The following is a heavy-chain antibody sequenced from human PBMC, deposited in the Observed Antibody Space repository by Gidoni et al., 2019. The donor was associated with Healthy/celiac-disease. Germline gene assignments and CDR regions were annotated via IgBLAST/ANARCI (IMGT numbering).Heavy chain of an antibody. CDR2: FSSSSSYI. Sequence: EVQLVESGGGLVKPGGSLSLSCAASGLTFSSYSMNWVRQAPGKGLEWVSSFSSSSSYIYYADSVTGRFSISRDNAKTSLYLQMNSLRAEDTAVYYCARDYGDYGGDAFDIWGQGTMVTVSS. CDR3: ARDYGDYGGDAFDI. CDR1: GLTFSSYS. D-gene: IGHD4-17*01. J-gene: IGHJ3*02. V-gene: IGHV3-21*01.